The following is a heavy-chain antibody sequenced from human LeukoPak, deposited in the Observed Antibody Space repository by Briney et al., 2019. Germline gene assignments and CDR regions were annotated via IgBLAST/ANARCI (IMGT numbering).Heavy chain of an antibody. CDR2: IYYGENT. J-gene: IGHJ4*02. CDR1: GGSISSGPYY. D-gene: IGHD3-22*01. CDR3: ARRDDSSGYHKIFDY. V-gene: IGHV4-39*01. Sequence: KTSETLSLTCTVSGGSISSGPYYWGWIRQPPGKGLEWIGNIYYGENTYYNPSLKSRVTISIDTSKNQFYLKLSSLTAADTAVYYCARRDDSSGYHKIFDYWGPGTLVTVSS.